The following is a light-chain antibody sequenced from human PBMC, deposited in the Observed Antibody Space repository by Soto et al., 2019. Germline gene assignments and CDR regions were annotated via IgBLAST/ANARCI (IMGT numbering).Light chain of an antibody. Sequence: ETMMTQSPGTLSLSPVNRGTLSCMASQSVSSSNLAWYQQKPGQAPRLLIYGASYRATGIPDRFSGSGSGTDFTLTISRLEPEDFAVYYCQQYGSSPTFGRGTKVDIK. J-gene: IGKJ1*01. CDR3: QQYGSSPT. CDR2: GAS. CDR1: QSVSSSN. V-gene: IGKV3-20*01.